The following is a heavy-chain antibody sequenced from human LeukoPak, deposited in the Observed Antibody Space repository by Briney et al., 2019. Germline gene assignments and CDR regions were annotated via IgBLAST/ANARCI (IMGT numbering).Heavy chain of an antibody. CDR3: ALGKNFGFHYFDF. D-gene: IGHD3-3*01. Sequence: GGSLRLSCAASGFPLSTYWMHWVRQAPGKGLVWLSRISSDGNNTNYADSVKGRFTISRDLSKNTLFLQMSSLRSEDTAVYYCALGKNFGFHYFDFWGQGALVTVSS. CDR1: GFPLSTYW. J-gene: IGHJ4*02. V-gene: IGHV3-74*01. CDR2: ISSDGNNT.